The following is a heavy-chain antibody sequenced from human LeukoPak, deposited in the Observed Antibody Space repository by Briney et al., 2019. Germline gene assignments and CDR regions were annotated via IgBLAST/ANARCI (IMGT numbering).Heavy chain of an antibody. D-gene: IGHD6-19*01. V-gene: IGHV3-66*01. CDR1: GFTVSSSS. J-gene: IGHJ6*02. CDR2: ISSDGNT. CDR3: ARGQEQFSSPWQWGPRRKNFYYYGMDV. Sequence: GGSLRLSCAASGFTVSSSSMNWVRLGPGKGLEWVSVISSDGNTYYADSVKGRFTISRDNSRNTLSLQMHGLRADDTAVYYCARGQEQFSSPWQWGPRRKNFYYYGMDVWGQGTTATVSS.